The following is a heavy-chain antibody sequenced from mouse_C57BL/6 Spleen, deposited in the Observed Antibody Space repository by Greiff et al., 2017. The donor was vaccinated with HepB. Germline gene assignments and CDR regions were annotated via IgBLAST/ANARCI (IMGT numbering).Heavy chain of an antibody. CDR3: ASSIHFDY. CDR1: GYTFTDYY. J-gene: IGHJ2*01. D-gene: IGHD2-10*02. V-gene: IGHV1-26*01. CDR2: INPNNGGT. Sequence: VQLQQSGPELVKPGASVKISCKASGYTFTDYYMNWVKQSHGKSLEWIGDINPNNGGTSYNQKFKGKATLTVDKSSSTAYMELRSLTSEDSAVYYCASSIHFDYWGQGTTLTFAS.